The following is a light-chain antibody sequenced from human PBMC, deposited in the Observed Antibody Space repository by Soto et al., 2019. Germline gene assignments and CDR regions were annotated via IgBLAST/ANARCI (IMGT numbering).Light chain of an antibody. CDR3: QQYYNLPQT. V-gene: IGKV1-8*01. CDR2: AAS. CDR1: QGISSY. J-gene: IGKJ3*01. Sequence: AIRMTQSPSSFSASTGDRVTITCRASQGISSYLAWYQQKPGKAPKLLIYAASTLQSGVPSRFSGSGSGTDFTLTISCLQSEDFATYYCQQYYNLPQTFGPGTKVDIK.